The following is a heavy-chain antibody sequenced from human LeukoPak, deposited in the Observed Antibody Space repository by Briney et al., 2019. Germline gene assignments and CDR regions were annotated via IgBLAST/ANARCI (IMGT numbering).Heavy chain of an antibody. V-gene: IGHV3-33*01. J-gene: IGHJ4*02. D-gene: IGHD2-21*01. CDR2: IWSDGSQK. CDR3: ARDLWYGALDFDY. CDR1: GFTFTTHG. Sequence: GGSLRLSCAASGFTFTTHGFHWVRQAPGKGLECVAVIWSDGSQKYYADSVKGRFTISRDNSENTVYLQMNSLRAEDTAVYYCARDLWYGALDFDYGGQGTLVTVSS.